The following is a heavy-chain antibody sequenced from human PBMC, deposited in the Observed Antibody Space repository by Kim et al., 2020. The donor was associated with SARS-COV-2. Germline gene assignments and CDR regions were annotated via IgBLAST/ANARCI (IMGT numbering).Heavy chain of an antibody. J-gene: IGHJ5*02. CDR1: GGSISSGGYY. Sequence: SETLSLTCTVSGGSISSGGYYWSWIRQHPGKGLEWIGYIYYSGSTYYNPSLKSRVTISVDTSKNQFSLKLSSVTAADMAVYYCARVLGAITIFGVVIVNWFDPWGQGTLVTVSS. CDR2: IYYSGST. CDR3: ARVLGAITIFGVVIVNWFDP. D-gene: IGHD3-3*01. V-gene: IGHV4-31*03.